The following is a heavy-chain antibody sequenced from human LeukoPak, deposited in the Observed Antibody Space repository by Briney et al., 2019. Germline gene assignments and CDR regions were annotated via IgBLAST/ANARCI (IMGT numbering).Heavy chain of an antibody. Sequence: PSETLSLTCTVSGGFISNYYWSWIRQPAGKGLEWIGRIYTSGSTNYNPSLKSGVTMSVDTSKNQFSLKLSPVTAADTAVYYCARDDPTLGFDYWGQGTLVTVSS. CDR2: IYTSGST. CDR3: ARDDPTLGFDY. CDR1: GGFISNYY. V-gene: IGHV4-4*07. D-gene: IGHD3-16*01. J-gene: IGHJ4*02.